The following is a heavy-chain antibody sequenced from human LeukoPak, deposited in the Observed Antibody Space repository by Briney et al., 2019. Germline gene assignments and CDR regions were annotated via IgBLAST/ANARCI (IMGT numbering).Heavy chain of an antibody. J-gene: IGHJ4*02. Sequence: SETLSLTCTVSGGSISSYYWSWIRQPPGKGLEWIGYIYYSGSTNYNPSLKSRVTISVDTSKNQFTLKLSSVTAADTAVYYCARDSSGPIDYWGQGTLVTVSS. D-gene: IGHD3-22*01. V-gene: IGHV4-59*01. CDR2: IYYSGST. CDR1: GGSISSYY. CDR3: ARDSSGPIDY.